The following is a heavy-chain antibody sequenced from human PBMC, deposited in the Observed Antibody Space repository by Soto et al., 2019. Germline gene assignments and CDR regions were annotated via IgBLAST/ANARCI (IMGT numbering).Heavy chain of an antibody. CDR1: GFTFSDSA. D-gene: IGHD4-17*01. J-gene: IGHJ4*02. Sequence: EVQLVESGGGLVQPGGSLKLSCAASGFTFSDSAIHWVRQTSGKGLEWVGRIRSKANNYATVYAASLEGRFTISRDDAKNTAHLQMNILKTEDTAVYYCTRPSDGDYSPFDYWGQGTLVIVSS. CDR3: TRPSDGDYSPFDY. CDR2: IRSKANNYAT. V-gene: IGHV3-73*02.